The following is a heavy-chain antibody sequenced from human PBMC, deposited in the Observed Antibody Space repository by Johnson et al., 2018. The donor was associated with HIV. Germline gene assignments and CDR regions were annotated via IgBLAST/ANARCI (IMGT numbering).Heavy chain of an antibody. Sequence: QVQLVESGGGVVQPGGSLRLSCAASGFTFSSYAMHWVRQAPGKGLEWVAVISYDGRNKDNADSVKGRFTISRDNSKNTVYLQMNSLRAEDTAVYYCAKGPNGQLDDAFHIWGQGTMVTVSS. CDR2: ISYDGRNK. CDR3: AKGPNGQLDDAFHI. V-gene: IGHV3-30*04. D-gene: IGHD6-6*01. CDR1: GFTFSSYA. J-gene: IGHJ3*02.